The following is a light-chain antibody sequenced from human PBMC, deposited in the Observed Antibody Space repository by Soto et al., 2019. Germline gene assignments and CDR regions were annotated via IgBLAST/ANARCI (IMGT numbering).Light chain of an antibody. V-gene: IGKV3-20*01. CDR2: GAS. J-gene: IGKJ1*01. CDR3: QQYGSSSRT. Sequence: EIVLTQSPATLSLSPGERATLSCRASQSVSSYLAWYQQKPGQAPRLLIYGASSRATGIPDRFSGGGSGTDFTLTISRLEPEDFAVYYCQQYGSSSRTFGQGTKVDIK. CDR1: QSVSSY.